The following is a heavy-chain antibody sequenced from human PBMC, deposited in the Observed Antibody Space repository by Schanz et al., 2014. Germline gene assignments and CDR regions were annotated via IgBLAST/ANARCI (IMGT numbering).Heavy chain of an antibody. J-gene: IGHJ4*02. CDR1: GFTFNSYA. CDR3: ARAHGNNWYGKGLDY. CDR2: IDGKSTTV. Sequence: DVQLLESGGGLVQPGGSLRLSCAASGFTFNSYAMTWVRQAPGKGLEWLSYIDGKSTTVYYADSVKGRFTVSRDNAKNTLYLQMNSLRADDTAVYFCARAHGNNWYGKGLDYWGQGTQVTVSS. V-gene: IGHV3-48*03. D-gene: IGHD1-1*01.